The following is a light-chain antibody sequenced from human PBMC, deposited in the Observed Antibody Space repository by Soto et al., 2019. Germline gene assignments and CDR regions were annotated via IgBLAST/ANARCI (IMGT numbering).Light chain of an antibody. Sequence: EIVLTQSPATLSLSPVERATLSCMASQSVNNYLAWYQQKPGQAPRLLIYGASTRATTFPARFSGSGSGTDFTLTISSLQSEDFAVYYCQQYNNWPWTFGQGTKVDIK. CDR2: GAS. V-gene: IGKV3-15*01. CDR3: QQYNNWPWT. CDR1: QSVNNY. J-gene: IGKJ1*01.